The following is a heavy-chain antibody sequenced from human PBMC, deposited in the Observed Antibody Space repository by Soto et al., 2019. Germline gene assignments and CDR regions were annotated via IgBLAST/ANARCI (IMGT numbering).Heavy chain of an antibody. CDR2: IYYSGST. CDR1: GGSISSSSYY. V-gene: IGHV4-39*01. D-gene: IGHD5-12*01. J-gene: IGHJ4*02. CDR3: ARQIVATIIDY. Sequence: SETLSLTCTVSGGSISSSSYYWGWIRQPPGKGLEWIGGIYYSGSTYYNPSLKSRVTISVDTSKNQFSLKLSSVTAADTAVYYCARQIVATIIDYWGQGTLVTVSS.